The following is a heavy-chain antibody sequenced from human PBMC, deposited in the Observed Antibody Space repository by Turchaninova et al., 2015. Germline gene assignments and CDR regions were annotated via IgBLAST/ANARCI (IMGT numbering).Heavy chain of an antibody. D-gene: IGHD2-21*02. CDR2: VSGSGSST. Sequence: TVSGSGSSTYYADSVKGRFTISRDNSKKTLYLKMNSLGAEDTAVYFCARIVEVTTSHYHFDYWGQGTLVTVSS. CDR3: ARIVEVTTSHYHFDY. V-gene: IGHV3-23*01. J-gene: IGHJ4*02.